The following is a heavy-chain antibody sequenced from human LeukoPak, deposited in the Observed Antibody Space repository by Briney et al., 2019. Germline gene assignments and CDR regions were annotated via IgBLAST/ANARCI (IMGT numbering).Heavy chain of an antibody. D-gene: IGHD3-22*01. CDR2: ICTAGDT. J-gene: IGHJ4*02. Sequence: AGGSLRLSCAASGFTFSSYDMHWVRQATGKGLEWVSTICTAGDTYYPGSVKGRFTISRENAKNSLYLQMNSLRAGDTAVYYCARERHYYDSSGRWDYFDYWGQGTLVTVSS. CDR3: ARERHYYDSSGRWDYFDY. CDR1: GFTFSSYD. V-gene: IGHV3-13*01.